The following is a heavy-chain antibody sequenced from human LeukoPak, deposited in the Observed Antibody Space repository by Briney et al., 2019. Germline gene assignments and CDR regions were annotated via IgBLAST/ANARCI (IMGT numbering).Heavy chain of an antibody. Sequence: QPGGSLRLSCAASGFTFSSYGMHWVRQAPGKGLEWVAVISYDGSNKYYADSVKGRFTISRDNSKNTLYLQMNSLRAEDTAVYYCAKDHPRFGIVGEFDYWGQGTLVTVSS. CDR3: AKDHPRFGIVGEFDY. V-gene: IGHV3-30*18. CDR2: ISYDGSNK. D-gene: IGHD1-26*01. CDR1: GFTFSSYG. J-gene: IGHJ4*02.